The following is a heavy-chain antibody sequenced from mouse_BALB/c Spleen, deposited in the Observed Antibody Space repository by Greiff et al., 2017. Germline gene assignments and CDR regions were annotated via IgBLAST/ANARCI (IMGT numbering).Heavy chain of an antibody. J-gene: IGHJ2*01. V-gene: IGHV1-5*01. D-gene: IGHD2-1*01. Sequence: EVQLQESGTVLARPGASVKMSCKASGYSFTSYWMHWVKQRPGQGLEWIGAIYPGNSDTSYNQKFKGKAKLTAVTSASTAYMELSSLTNEDSAVYYCTRSDYGNPFDYWGQGTTLTVSS. CDR1: GYSFTSYW. CDR2: IYPGNSDT. CDR3: TRSDYGNPFDY.